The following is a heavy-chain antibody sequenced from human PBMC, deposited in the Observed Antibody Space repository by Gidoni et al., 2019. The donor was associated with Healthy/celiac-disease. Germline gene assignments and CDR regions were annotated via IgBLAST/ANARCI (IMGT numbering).Heavy chain of an antibody. Sequence: QVQLGQSGAEVKKPGPSVKVSCKASGGTFSSYALRWVRQAPGQGFEWTGGIIPIFGTANYAQKLQGRVTINADESTSTAYMELGSLRSEDTAVYYCARMTTVADFDYWGQGTLVTVSS. CDR3: ARMTTVADFDY. V-gene: IGHV1-69*01. CDR2: IIPIFGTA. CDR1: GGTFSSYA. D-gene: IGHD4-4*01. J-gene: IGHJ4*02.